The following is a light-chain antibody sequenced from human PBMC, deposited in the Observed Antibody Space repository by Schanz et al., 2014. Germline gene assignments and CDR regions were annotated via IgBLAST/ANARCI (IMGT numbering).Light chain of an antibody. CDR1: QSVLYSSNNKIY. CDR2: WAS. CDR3: QQYYSTPIT. J-gene: IGKJ5*01. Sequence: MTKSPDSLAEREGERESIKSKRRQSVLYSSNNKIYLAWYQQKPGQPPKLLIYWASTRESGVPDRFSGSGSGTDFTLTITSLQAEDVAVYYCQQYYSTPITFGQGTRLEIK. V-gene: IGKV4-1*01.